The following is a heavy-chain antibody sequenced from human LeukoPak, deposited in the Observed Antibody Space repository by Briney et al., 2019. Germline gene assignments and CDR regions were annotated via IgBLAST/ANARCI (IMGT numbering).Heavy chain of an antibody. D-gene: IGHD6-6*01. Sequence: SETLSLTCTVSGGSISSTSFYWGWIRQPPGKGLEWIGSIDYSGSTYYNPSLESRVTISVDTSKNQFSLKLSSVTAADTAVYYCARGIAARLFYNWFDPWGQGTLVTVSS. CDR3: ARGIAARLFYNWFDP. V-gene: IGHV4-39*01. CDR2: IDYSGST. J-gene: IGHJ5*02. CDR1: GGSISSTSFY.